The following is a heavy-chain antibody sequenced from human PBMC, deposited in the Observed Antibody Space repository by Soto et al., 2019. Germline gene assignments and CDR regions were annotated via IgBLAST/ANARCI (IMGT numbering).Heavy chain of an antibody. Sequence: SETLSLTCTVSGGSISSSSYYWGWIRQPPGKGLEWIGSIYYSGSTYYNPSLKSRVTISVDTSKNQFSLKLSSVTAADTAVYYCEGYYYYYYMDVWGKGTTVTVSS. V-gene: IGHV4-39*01. J-gene: IGHJ6*03. CDR1: GGSISSSSYY. CDR2: IYYSGST. CDR3: EGYYYYYYMDV.